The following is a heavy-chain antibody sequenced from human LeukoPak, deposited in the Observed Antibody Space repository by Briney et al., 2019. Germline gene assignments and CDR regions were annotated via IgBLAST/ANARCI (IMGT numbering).Heavy chain of an antibody. CDR1: GFPFSSYW. CDR2: IKSDGSST. J-gene: IGHJ4*02. V-gene: IGHV3-74*01. CDR3: ARDCVVRGVPQAVDY. Sequence: GGSLRLSCAASGFPFSSYWMHWVRQAPGKGLVWVSRIKSDGSSTSYADSVKGRFTISRDNAMNSLYLQMNSLRAEDTAVYYCARDCVVRGVPQAVDYWGQGTLVTVSS. D-gene: IGHD3-10*01.